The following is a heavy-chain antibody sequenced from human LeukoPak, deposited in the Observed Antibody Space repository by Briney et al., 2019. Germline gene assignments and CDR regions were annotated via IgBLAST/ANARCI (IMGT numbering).Heavy chain of an antibody. Sequence: SETLSLTCAVSGGSISNSNWWSWVRQPPGKGLEWIGEINHSGSTNYNPSLKSRVTISVDTSKNQFSLKLSSVTAADTAVYYCARRPTRRNYYDSSGRSLGFDYRGQGTLVTVSS. CDR3: ARRPTRRNYYDSSGRSLGFDY. CDR1: GGSISNSNW. V-gene: IGHV4-4*02. D-gene: IGHD3-22*01. J-gene: IGHJ4*02. CDR2: INHSGST.